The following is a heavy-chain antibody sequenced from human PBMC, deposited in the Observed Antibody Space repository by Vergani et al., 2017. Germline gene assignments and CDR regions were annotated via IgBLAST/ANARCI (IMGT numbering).Heavy chain of an antibody. J-gene: IGHJ3*02. CDR1: GYTFTAYG. Sequence: QVQLVQSGAEMKKPGASVKVSCKASGYTFTAYGISWVRQAPGQGLEWLGWITAYNGDPKYTRRLQDRITLTTDPSTATVYLELRSLKTEDTAVYYCTTDNQQSSLGHCSVTNCYGGVFDIWGQGTVVTVSS. D-gene: IGHD2-15*01. V-gene: IGHV1-18*01. CDR3: TTDNQQSSLGHCSVTNCYGGVFDI. CDR2: ITAYNGDP.